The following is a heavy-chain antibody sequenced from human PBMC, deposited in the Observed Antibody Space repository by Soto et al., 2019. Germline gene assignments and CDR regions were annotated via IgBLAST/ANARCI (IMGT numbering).Heavy chain of an antibody. CDR2: INPILSMS. V-gene: IGHV1-69*02. J-gene: IGHJ4*02. D-gene: IGHD3-10*01. Sequence: QVQLVQSGAEVKKPGSSVRVSCKASGDTFSFYSINWVRQAPGLGLEWMGRINPILSMSNYAQRFQGRVRVTADKSTSTAYMALSSLRSEDTAMYYCASSYGSGYRAFDYWGQGALVTVSS. CDR3: ASSYGSGYRAFDY. CDR1: GDTFSFYS.